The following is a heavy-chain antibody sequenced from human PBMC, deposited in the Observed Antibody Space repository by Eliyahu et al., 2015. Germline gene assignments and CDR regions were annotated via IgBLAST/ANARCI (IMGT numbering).Heavy chain of an antibody. CDR1: GFXFSPYA. CDR3: ARDFASGWNFDY. V-gene: IGHV3-30*04. D-gene: IGHD6-19*01. J-gene: IGHJ4*02. CDR2: LSFDGINK. Sequence: QVQLVESGGGVVQPGRSLRXXCXASGFXFSPYAMHWVRQAPGKGLEWVAVLSFDGINKYYADSVKGRFTISRDNSKNTLYLQMISLRAEDTALYYCARDFASGWNFDYWGQGTLVTVSS.